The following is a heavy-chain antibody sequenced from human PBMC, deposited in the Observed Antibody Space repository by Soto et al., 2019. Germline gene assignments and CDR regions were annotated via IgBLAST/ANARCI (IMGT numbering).Heavy chain of an antibody. CDR2: IVPRFGSP. CDR1: GGTFSDYA. V-gene: IGHV1-69*06. J-gene: IGHJ6*02. CDR3: ARDRIQLRLGKYSFNGMDV. D-gene: IGHD5-18*01. Sequence: QVQLVQSGAEMRKPGSSLRVSCKASGGTFSDYAFSWVRQVPGQGLEWMGGIVPRFGSPNYAQKFGGRVTIPADTSTSTVYMEMSSLRFDDTAVYFCARDRIQLRLGKYSFNGMDVWGQGTTITVSS.